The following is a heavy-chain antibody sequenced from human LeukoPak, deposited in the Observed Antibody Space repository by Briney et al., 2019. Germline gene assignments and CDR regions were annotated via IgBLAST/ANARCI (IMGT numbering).Heavy chain of an antibody. CDR3: ARDGRFGELFDY. Sequence: SQTLSLTCTVSGGSISSGGYYWSWIRQHPGKGLEWIGYIYYSGSTYYNPSLKSRVTISVDTSKNQFSLKLSSVTAADTAVYYCARDGRFGELFDYWGQGTLVTVSS. J-gene: IGHJ4*02. CDR1: GGSISSGGYY. D-gene: IGHD3-10*01. CDR2: IYYSGST. V-gene: IGHV4-31*03.